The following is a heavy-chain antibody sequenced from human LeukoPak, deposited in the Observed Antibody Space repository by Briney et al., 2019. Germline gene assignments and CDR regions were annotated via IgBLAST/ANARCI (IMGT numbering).Heavy chain of an antibody. V-gene: IGHV1-69*01. D-gene: IGHD1-1*01. J-gene: IGHJ3*02. Sequence: SVKVSCKASGGTFTSYAISWVRQAPGPGNEWMGGIITIFGTANYAQKFQGRVTITADESTSTAYMELSSLRSEDTAVYYCARDWNPPSDSHAFDIWGQGTMVTVSS. CDR2: IITIFGTA. CDR3: ARDWNPPSDSHAFDI. CDR1: GGTFTSYA.